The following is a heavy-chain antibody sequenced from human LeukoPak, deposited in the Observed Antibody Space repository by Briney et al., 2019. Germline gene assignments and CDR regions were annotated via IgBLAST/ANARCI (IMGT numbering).Heavy chain of an antibody. V-gene: IGHV3-23*01. Sequence: GGSLRLSCAASGFTFSSYALTWVRQVPGKGLEWVSHISTSGGSTVYADSVKGRFTISRDNSKSTLYLQMNSLRAEDTAVYYCAKDGPSVTGTSWYFDLWGRGTLVAVSS. CDR2: ISTSGGST. CDR1: GFTFSSYA. D-gene: IGHD6-19*01. CDR3: AKDGPSVTGTSWYFDL. J-gene: IGHJ2*01.